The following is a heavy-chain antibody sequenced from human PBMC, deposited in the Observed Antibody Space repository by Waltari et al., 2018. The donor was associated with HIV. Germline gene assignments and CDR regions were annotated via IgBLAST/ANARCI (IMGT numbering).Heavy chain of an antibody. CDR2: IRYDGSNE. CDR3: AKPRHYYDSSGLDY. CDR1: GFTFSSYG. Sequence: QVQLVESGGGVVQPGGSLRLSCAASGFTFSSYGMHWVRQAPGSGLKWGEFIRYDGSNEYYADSVNGRFTISRDNSKNTLYLQMNSLRAEDTAVYYCAKPRHYYDSSGLDYWGQGTLVTVSS. D-gene: IGHD3-22*01. V-gene: IGHV3-30*02. J-gene: IGHJ4*02.